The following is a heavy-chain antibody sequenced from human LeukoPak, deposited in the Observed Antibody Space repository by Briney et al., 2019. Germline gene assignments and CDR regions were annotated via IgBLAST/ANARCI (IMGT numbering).Heavy chain of an antibody. V-gene: IGHV3-21*01. CDR3: ARDRSSGWYWFDP. CDR1: GFTFSSYS. CDR2: ISSSSSYI. J-gene: IGHJ5*02. D-gene: IGHD6-19*01. Sequence: GGSLRLSCAASGFTFSSYSMNWVRQAPGKGLEWVSSISSSSSYIYYADSVKGRFTISRDNAKNSLYLQMNSLRAEDTAVYYCARDRSSGWYWFDPWGQGTLVTVSS.